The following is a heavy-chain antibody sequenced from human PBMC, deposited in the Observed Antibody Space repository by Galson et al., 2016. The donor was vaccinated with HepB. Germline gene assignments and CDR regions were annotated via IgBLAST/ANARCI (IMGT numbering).Heavy chain of an antibody. D-gene: IGHD3-10*01. CDR1: GYSFASYW. CDR3: TRLRFFSAANYFYGMDV. CDR2: TFPGDSDT. Sequence: SGAEVKKPGESLKISCKGSGYSFASYWIGWVRQMPGKGLEYMGITFPGDSDTTYSPSFLGQVTISVDKSISTAYLQWSSLEASDTAMYYCTRLRFFSAANYFYGMDVWGQGTTVTVSS. J-gene: IGHJ6*02. V-gene: IGHV5-51*01.